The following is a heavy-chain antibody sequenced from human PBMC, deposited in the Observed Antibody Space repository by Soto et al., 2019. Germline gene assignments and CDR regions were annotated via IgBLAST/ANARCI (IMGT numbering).Heavy chain of an antibody. D-gene: IGHD3-10*02. CDR2: IRSKAYGGTT. V-gene: IGHV3-49*03. CDR3: TRDAPTFVAPYYYYGRDV. Sequence: GGSLRISYTASCCTYVGYASSCFRQNPGKGLEWVGFIRSKAYGGTTEYAASVKGRFTISRDDSKSIAYLQMNSLKTEDTAVFYCTRDAPTFVAPYYYYGRDVWGQGTTFTCSS. CDR1: CCTYVGYA. J-gene: IGHJ6*02.